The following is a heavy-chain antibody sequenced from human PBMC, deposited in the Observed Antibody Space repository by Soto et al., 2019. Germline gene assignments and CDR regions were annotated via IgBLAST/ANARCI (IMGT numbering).Heavy chain of an antibody. Sequence: SVKVSCKASGGTFSSYAISWVRQAPGQGLEWMGGIIPIFGTANYAQMFQGRVTITADKSTSTAYVELSSLRSEDTAVYYCALDLSWFDPWGQGTLVTVSS. V-gene: IGHV1-69*06. J-gene: IGHJ5*02. CDR3: ALDLSWFDP. CDR1: GGTFSSYA. CDR2: IIPIFGTA.